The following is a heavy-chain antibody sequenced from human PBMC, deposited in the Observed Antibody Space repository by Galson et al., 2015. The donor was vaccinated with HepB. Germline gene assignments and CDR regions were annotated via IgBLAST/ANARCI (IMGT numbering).Heavy chain of an antibody. Sequence: CAISGDSVSNNNVAWYWIRQSPSRGLEWLGRTYYRAKWYNDYAVSVRSRITINPDTSKNQFSLRLNSVTPEDTAVYYCAGVVGTIYYYGMDVWGPGTTVTVSS. V-gene: IGHV6-1*01. CDR2: TYYRAKWYN. D-gene: IGHD6-19*01. J-gene: IGHJ6*02. CDR3: AGVVGTIYYYGMDV. CDR1: GDSVSNNNVA.